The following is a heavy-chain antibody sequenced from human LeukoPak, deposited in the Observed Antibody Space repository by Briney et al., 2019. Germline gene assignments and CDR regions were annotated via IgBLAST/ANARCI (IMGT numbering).Heavy chain of an antibody. Sequence: GESLKISCQGSGYNFPIYWIGWVRQMPGQGLEWMGIIYPDDSNTIYGPSFQGQVTISADKSINTAYLEWSSLKASDTAIYYCARQGAAGKYYYYYMDVWGKGTTVTLSS. CDR1: GYNFPIYW. J-gene: IGHJ6*03. V-gene: IGHV5-51*01. D-gene: IGHD6-13*01. CDR3: ARQGAAGKYYYYYMDV. CDR2: IYPDDSNT.